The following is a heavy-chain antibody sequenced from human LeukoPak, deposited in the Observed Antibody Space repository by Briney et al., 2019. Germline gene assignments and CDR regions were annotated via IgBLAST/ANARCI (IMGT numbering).Heavy chain of an antibody. CDR2: ISDTGDST. CDR1: GFTFSSYV. CDR3: AKGSSAVGGGLHVDY. V-gene: IGHV3-23*01. J-gene: IGHJ4*02. Sequence: PGGSLRLSCASSGFTFSSYVMTWVRQARGKGLEWVSGISDTGDSTYYADSVKGRFTISRDNSKNTVYLQMNSLRAEDTAVYYCAKGSSAVGGGLHVDYWGQGTLVTVSS. D-gene: IGHD6-13*01.